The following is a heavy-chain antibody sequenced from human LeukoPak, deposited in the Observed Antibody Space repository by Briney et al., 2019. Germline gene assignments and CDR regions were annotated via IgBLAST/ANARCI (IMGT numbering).Heavy chain of an antibody. CDR2: IKQDGSEK. CDR3: ARDPGGYSRGKAYNWFDP. Sequence: PGGSLRLSCAASGFTFSSYWMSWVRQAPGKGLEWVANIKQDGSEKYYVDSVKGRFTISRDNAKNSLYLQMNSLRAEDTAVYYCARDPGGYSRGKAYNWFDPWGQGTLVTVSS. D-gene: IGHD5-18*01. CDR1: GFTFSSYW. V-gene: IGHV3-7*01. J-gene: IGHJ5*02.